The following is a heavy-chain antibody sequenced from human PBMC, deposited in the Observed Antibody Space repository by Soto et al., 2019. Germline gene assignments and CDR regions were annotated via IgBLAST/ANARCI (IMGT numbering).Heavy chain of an antibody. CDR2: TYYRSKWYN. V-gene: IGHV6-1*01. CDR3: ARRAPNCSGGSCSSPPYYYYYGMDV. J-gene: IGHJ6*02. Sequence: SQTLSLPCAISGDSVSSNSAAWNWIRQSPSRGLEWLGRTYYRSKWYNDYAVSVKSRITINPDTSKNQFSLQLNSVTPEDTAVYYCARRAPNCSGGSCSSPPYYYYYGMDVWGQGTTVTVSS. D-gene: IGHD2-15*01. CDR1: GDSVSSNSAA.